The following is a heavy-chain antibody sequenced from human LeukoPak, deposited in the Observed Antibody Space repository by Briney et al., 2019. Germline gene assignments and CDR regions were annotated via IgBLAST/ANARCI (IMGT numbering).Heavy chain of an antibody. CDR2: ISGSGGST. J-gene: IGHJ4*02. V-gene: IGHV3-23*01. D-gene: IGHD4-17*01. Sequence: GGSLRLTCAASGFTFSSYAMSWVRQAPGKGLEWVSAISGSGGSTYYADSVKGRFTISRDNSKNTLYLQMNSLRAEDTAVYYCPKDLEPSGFGDSLDYWGQGTLVTVSS. CDR1: GFTFSSYA. CDR3: PKDLEPSGFGDSLDY.